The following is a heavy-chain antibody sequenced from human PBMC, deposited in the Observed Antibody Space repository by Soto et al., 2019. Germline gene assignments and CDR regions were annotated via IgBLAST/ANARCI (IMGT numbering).Heavy chain of an antibody. J-gene: IGHJ4*02. Sequence: QVQLQQWGTGLLKPSETLSLNCAVTGGSLSGYYWSWIRQPPGKGLGWIREVKDGGHTNYSPSLRGRVTISSGTSNNQFSLRLNSVTAADTGVYYCARGHGGVVATHWDQGSLVTVSS. CDR3: ARGHGGVVATH. CDR2: VKDGGHT. CDR1: GGSLSGYY. V-gene: IGHV4-34*01. D-gene: IGHD5-12*01.